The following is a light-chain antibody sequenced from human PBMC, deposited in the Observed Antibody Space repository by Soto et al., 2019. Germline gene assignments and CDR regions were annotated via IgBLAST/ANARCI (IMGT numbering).Light chain of an antibody. Sequence: DIQMTQSPSSLSSSVGDRVTITCRASRSISSWLAWYQQKPGKAPKPLIYKQSTLESGVPSRFSGSGSGTEFTLTISSLQPDEFATYYCQQYDKYAWTFGQGTKV. V-gene: IGKV1-5*03. CDR3: QQYDKYAWT. CDR2: KQS. J-gene: IGKJ1*01. CDR1: RSISSW.